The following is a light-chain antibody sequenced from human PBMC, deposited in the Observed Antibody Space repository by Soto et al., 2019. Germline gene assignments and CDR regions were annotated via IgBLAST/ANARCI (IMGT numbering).Light chain of an antibody. CDR3: QHYDTYSQP. Sequence: EIQRTQYNSTLSASVGDRVTITCRASQTISTWLAWYQQKPGKAPKLLIYDASSLQGGVPSRFSGSGSGTEFTLTISSLQPDDFATYYCQHYDTYSQPFGQGTKVDIK. CDR1: QTISTW. J-gene: IGKJ1*01. CDR2: DAS. V-gene: IGKV1-5*01.